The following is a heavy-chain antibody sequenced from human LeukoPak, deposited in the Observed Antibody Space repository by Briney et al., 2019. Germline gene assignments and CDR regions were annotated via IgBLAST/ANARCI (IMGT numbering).Heavy chain of an antibody. V-gene: IGHV4-31*03. CDR2: IYYSGST. Sequence: PSETLSLTCTVSGGSISSGGYYWSWIRQHPGKGLEWIGYIYYSGSTYYNPSLKSRVTISVDTSKNQFSLKLSSVTAADTAVYYCARDPTTVTTGGPYWYFDLWGRGTLVTVSS. J-gene: IGHJ2*01. D-gene: IGHD4-17*01. CDR3: ARDPTTVTTGGPYWYFDL. CDR1: GGSISSGGYY.